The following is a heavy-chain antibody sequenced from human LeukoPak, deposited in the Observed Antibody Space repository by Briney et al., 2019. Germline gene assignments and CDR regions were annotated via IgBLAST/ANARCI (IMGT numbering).Heavy chain of an antibody. V-gene: IGHV3-23*01. CDR3: AKLGQPATEVVY. CDR2: ISGSGSST. CDR1: GFTFTTYA. Sequence: GGSLRLSCAASGFTFTTYAMSWVRQAPGKGLEWVSAISGSGSSTYYADSVKGRVTISRDNSKNTLYLQMNSLRAEDTAVYYCAKLGQPATEVVYWGQGTLVTVSS. J-gene: IGHJ4*02. D-gene: IGHD3-16*01.